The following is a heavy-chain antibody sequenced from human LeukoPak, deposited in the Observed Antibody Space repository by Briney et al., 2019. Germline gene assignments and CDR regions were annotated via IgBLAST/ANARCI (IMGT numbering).Heavy chain of an antibody. D-gene: IGHD2-2*01. J-gene: IGHJ4*02. Sequence: SETLSLTCTVSGGSISSSSYYWDWIRQPPGKGLEWIGEINHSGSTNYNPSLKSRVTISVDTSKNQFSLKLSSVTAADTAVYYCAFQRRGYCSSTSCPGRHGFDYWGQGTLVTVSS. CDR2: INHSGST. V-gene: IGHV4-39*07. CDR3: AFQRRGYCSSTSCPGRHGFDY. CDR1: GGSISSSSYY.